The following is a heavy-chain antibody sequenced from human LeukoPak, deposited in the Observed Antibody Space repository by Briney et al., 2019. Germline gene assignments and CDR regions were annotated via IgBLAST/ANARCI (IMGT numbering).Heavy chain of an antibody. CDR1: GFSFSNYW. V-gene: IGHV3-7*03. CDR3: ARDSYYYDSSGYDDAFDI. CDR2: VKEDGSEK. D-gene: IGHD3-22*01. Sequence: GGSLRLSCVTSGFSFSNYWMSWVRQAPGKGLEWVAKVKEDGSEKKYVDSVKGRFTIFRDNSKNTLYLQMNSLRAEDTAVYYCARDSYYYDSSGYDDAFDIWGQGTMVTVSS. J-gene: IGHJ3*02.